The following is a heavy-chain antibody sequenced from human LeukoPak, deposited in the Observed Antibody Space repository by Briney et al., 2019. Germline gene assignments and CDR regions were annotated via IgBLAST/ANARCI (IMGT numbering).Heavy chain of an antibody. V-gene: IGHV5-51*01. J-gene: IGHJ3*02. D-gene: IGHD3-9*01. CDR1: GYSFTTYW. CDR2: IFPGDSDT. CDR3: ARRSYDILTGYHGAFDI. Sequence: GESLKISCEASGYSFTTYWIGWVRQMPGKGLEWMGFIFPGDSDTTYSPSFQGQVTIPADRSISIAYLQWSSLKASDTAIYYCARRSYDILTGYHGAFDIWGQGTTVTVSA.